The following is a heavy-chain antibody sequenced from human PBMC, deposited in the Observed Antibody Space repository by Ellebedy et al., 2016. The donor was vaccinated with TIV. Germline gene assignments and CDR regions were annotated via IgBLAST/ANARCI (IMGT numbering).Heavy chain of an antibody. CDR2: ISGYNGNT. CDR3: ARDLVRGSYWADAFDI. CDR1: GYNFTSYG. Sequence: ASVKVSXXASGYNFTSYGINWVRQAPGQGLEWMGWISGYNGNTNYAQNLQGRVAMTTDTSTSTAYMELRGLRSDDTAVYYCARDLVRGSYWADAFDIWGQGTMVTVSS. V-gene: IGHV1-18*01. D-gene: IGHD1-26*01. J-gene: IGHJ3*02.